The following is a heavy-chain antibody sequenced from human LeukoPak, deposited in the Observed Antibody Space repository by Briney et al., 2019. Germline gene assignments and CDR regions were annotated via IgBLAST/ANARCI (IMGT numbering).Heavy chain of an antibody. Sequence: GGSLRLSCAASGFTFSTYEMNWVRQAPGKGLEWVSYISNSGSPIYYADSVKGRFTISRDNAKNSLYLEMNSLRAEDTAVYYCAREVQNHYDSSGMYYSDFWGQGTLVTVSS. CDR3: AREVQNHYDSSGMYYSDF. V-gene: IGHV3-48*03. CDR2: ISNSGSPI. J-gene: IGHJ4*02. D-gene: IGHD3-22*01. CDR1: GFTFSTYE.